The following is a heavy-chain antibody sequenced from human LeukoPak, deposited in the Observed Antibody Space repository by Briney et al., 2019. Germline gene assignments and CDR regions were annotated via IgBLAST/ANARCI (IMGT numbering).Heavy chain of an antibody. V-gene: IGHV4-38-2*01. D-gene: IGHD3-10*01. CDR3: ARGTGGYYANSDY. CDR1: GYSMSSGYY. Sequence: SETLSLTCAVSGYSMSSGYYWGWIRQPPGKGLEWIGSIYHSGSTYYNPSLKSRVTISVDTSKNQFSLRLSPVTAADTAVYHCARGTGGYYANSDYWGQGTLVTVSS. J-gene: IGHJ4*02. CDR2: IYHSGST.